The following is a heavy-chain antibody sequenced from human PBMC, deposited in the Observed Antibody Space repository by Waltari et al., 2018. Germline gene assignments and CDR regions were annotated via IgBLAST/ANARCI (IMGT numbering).Heavy chain of an antibody. CDR3: ARDQRSETYAFDI. CDR2: IYYSGST. Sequence: QVQLQESGPGLVKPSQTLSLTCTVSGGPISSGGYYWSWIRQHPGKGLEWIGYIYYSGSTYYNPSLKSRVTISVDTSKNQFSLKLSSVTAADTAVYYCARDQRSETYAFDIWGQGTMVTVSS. J-gene: IGHJ3*02. V-gene: IGHV4-31*03. D-gene: IGHD6-25*01. CDR1: GGPISSGGYY.